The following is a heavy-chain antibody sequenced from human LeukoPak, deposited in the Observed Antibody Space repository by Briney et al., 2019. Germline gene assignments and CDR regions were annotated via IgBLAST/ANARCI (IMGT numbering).Heavy chain of an antibody. Sequence: PGGSLRLSCVASKFTFRSYWMSWVRQAPGKGLEWVANIKRDGSEEYYVDSVRGRFTISRDNANKELHLQMNSLRAEDTAMYYCATEVCTDKGDFDLWGRGTLVTVSS. V-gene: IGHV3-7*02. CDR1: KFTFRSYW. D-gene: IGHD3-16*01. CDR2: IKRDGSEE. J-gene: IGHJ2*01. CDR3: ATEVCTDKGDFDL.